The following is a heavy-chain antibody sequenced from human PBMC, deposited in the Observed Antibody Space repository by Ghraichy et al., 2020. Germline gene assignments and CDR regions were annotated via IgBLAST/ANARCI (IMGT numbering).Heavy chain of an antibody. Sequence: GGSLRLSCAASGFTFSSYWMSWVRQAPGKGLEWVANIKQDGSEKYYVDSVKGRFTISRDNAKNSLYLQMNSLRAENTAVYYCARAENNPLIVVVAATHVHWDYWGQGTLVTVSS. D-gene: IGHD2-15*01. CDR3: ARAENNPLIVVVAATHVHWDY. CDR1: GFTFSSYW. J-gene: IGHJ4*02. V-gene: IGHV3-7*01. CDR2: IKQDGSEK.